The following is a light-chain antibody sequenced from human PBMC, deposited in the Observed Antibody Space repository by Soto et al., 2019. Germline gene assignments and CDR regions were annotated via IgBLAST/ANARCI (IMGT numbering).Light chain of an antibody. Sequence: EIVWTQSPGTLSLSPGEIATLSCRASQSVSSGHLAWYQQKPGQAPRLLIYGASIRATGIPARFSGSGSGTDFTLTISRLEPEDFAVYYCQQYGSSLYTFGQGTKLEIK. CDR1: QSVSSGH. CDR3: QQYGSSLYT. V-gene: IGKV3-20*01. CDR2: GAS. J-gene: IGKJ2*01.